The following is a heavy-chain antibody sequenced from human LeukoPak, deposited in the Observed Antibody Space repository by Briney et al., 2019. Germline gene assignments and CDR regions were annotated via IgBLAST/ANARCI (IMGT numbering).Heavy chain of an antibody. Sequence: DPSETLSLTCAVSGVSFNDYYWSWIRQPAEKGLEWIGRISTSGSTTYNPSLESRVTMSLEKSKNQFSLRLTSVTAADTAVYYCAKTFWITRWSVGFDSWGPGTLVAVSS. CDR2: ISTSGST. D-gene: IGHD3-3*01. V-gene: IGHV4-4*07. CDR3: AKTFWITRWSVGFDS. J-gene: IGHJ4*02. CDR1: GVSFNDYY.